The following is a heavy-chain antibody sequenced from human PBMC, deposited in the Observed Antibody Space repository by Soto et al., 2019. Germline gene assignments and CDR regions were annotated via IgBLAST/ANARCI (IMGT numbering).Heavy chain of an antibody. J-gene: IGHJ6*02. Sequence: GGSLILSCAASGFTFSNAWMNWVHQAPGKGLEWVGRIKTSAERGTTNYAAPVKGRFTISRDDSRFTLYLQMNSLRTEDTALYYCTTGSVEGVWGQGTTVTVSS. CDR2: IKTSAERGTT. V-gene: IGHV3-15*07. D-gene: IGHD2-15*01. CDR3: TTGSVEGV. CDR1: GFTFSNAW.